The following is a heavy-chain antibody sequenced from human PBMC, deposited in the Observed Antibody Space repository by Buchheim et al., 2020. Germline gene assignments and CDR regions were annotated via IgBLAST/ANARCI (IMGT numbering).Heavy chain of an antibody. Sequence: EVQLVESGGGLVQPGGSLRLSCAASGFTFSSYSMNWVRQAPGKGLEWVSYISSSSSTIYYADSVKGRFTISRDNAKNSLYLQINSLRDEDTAVYYCASPNYGSGSWYYYGMDVWGQGTT. CDR2: ISSSSSTI. V-gene: IGHV3-48*02. CDR3: ASPNYGSGSWYYYGMDV. J-gene: IGHJ6*02. D-gene: IGHD3-10*01. CDR1: GFTFSSYS.